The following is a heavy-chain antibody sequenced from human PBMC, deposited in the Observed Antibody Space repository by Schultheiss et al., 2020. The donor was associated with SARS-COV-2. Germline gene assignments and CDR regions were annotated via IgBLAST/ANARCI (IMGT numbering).Heavy chain of an antibody. V-gene: IGHV4-34*01. J-gene: IGHJ4*02. CDR3: ARDRGIVGYYFDY. D-gene: IGHD1-26*01. CDR1: GGSFSGYY. Sequence: SETLSLTCAVYGGSFSGYYWSWIRQPPGKGLEWIGEINHSGSTNYNPSLKSRVTMSVDTSRNQLSLKLSSVTAADTAVYYCARDRGIVGYYFDYWGQGTLVTVSS. CDR2: INHSGST.